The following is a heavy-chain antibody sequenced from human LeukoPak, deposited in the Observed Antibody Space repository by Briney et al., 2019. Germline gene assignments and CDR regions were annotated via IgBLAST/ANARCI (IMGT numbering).Heavy chain of an antibody. D-gene: IGHD5-18*01. CDR1: GFPFSSFW. CDR3: ARDRNSYYFDN. CDR2: IRPDGGEI. J-gene: IGHJ4*02. Sequence: GGPRRFPCPAPGFPFSSFWMGWVRNLPGKGREGLTNIRPDGGEIHSVGSVKGRFTLSRNNAKNSLRLQTSSLRVDDTAVYYCARDRNSYYFDNWGQGTLVTVSS. V-gene: IGHV3-7*01.